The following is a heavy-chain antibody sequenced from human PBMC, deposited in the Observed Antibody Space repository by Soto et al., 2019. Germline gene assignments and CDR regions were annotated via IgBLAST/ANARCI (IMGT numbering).Heavy chain of an antibody. J-gene: IGHJ5*02. Sequence: ASVKVSCKASGFSFTGYYIHWVRQAPGQGLEWMGWVDPHSGATNFAQNFQGRVTMTSDTSITTAYMDLSGLRPDDTAVYFCARVMPAAIHLGCFDPWGQGTLVTVSS. CDR2: VDPHSGAT. CDR3: ARVMPAAIHLGCFDP. CDR1: GFSFTGYY. D-gene: IGHD2-2*02. V-gene: IGHV1-2*02.